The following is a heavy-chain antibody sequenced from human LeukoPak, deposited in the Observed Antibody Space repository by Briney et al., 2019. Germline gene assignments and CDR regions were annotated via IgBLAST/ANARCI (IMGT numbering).Heavy chain of an antibody. CDR3: AKARGLIGGAFDI. V-gene: IGHV3-43*01. CDR1: GFTFDDYL. D-gene: IGHD3-22*01. CDR2: ISWDGDTT. J-gene: IGHJ3*02. Sequence: GGSLRLSCAASGFTFDDYLLHWVRQAPGKGLEWVSLISWDGDTTYYADSVKGRFTISRDNSKNSLYLRMNSLRTEDTALYYCAKARGLIGGAFDIWGQGTMVTVSS.